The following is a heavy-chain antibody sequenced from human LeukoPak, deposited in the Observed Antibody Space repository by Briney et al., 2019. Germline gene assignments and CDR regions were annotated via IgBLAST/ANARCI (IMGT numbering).Heavy chain of an antibody. CDR2: IRSKAYGGTT. CDR1: GFTFGDYA. CDR3: TNVAGTGY. V-gene: IGHV3-49*04. D-gene: IGHD6-19*01. Sequence: GGSLRLSCTASGFTFGDYAMSWVRQAPGKGLEWVGFIRSKAYGGTTEYAASVKGRFTISRDDSKSIAYLQMNSLKTEDTAVYYCTNVAGTGYWGQGTLVTVSS. J-gene: IGHJ4*02.